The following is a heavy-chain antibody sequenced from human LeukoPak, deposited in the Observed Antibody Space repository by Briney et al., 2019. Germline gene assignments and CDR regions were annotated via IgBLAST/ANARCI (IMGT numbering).Heavy chain of an antibody. D-gene: IGHD3-3*01. J-gene: IGHJ4*02. V-gene: IGHV1-2*02. Sequence: GASVKVSCKASGYTFTGYYMHWVRQAPGQGLEWMGWINPNSGGTNYAQKFQGRVTMTRDTSISTAYMELSRLRSDDTAVYYCARDLPQPDYDFWSDELDYWGQGTLVTVSS. CDR2: INPNSGGT. CDR1: GYTFTGYY. CDR3: ARDLPQPDYDFWSDELDY.